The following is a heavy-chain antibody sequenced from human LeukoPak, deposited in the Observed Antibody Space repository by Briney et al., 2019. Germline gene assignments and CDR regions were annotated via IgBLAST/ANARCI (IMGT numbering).Heavy chain of an antibody. V-gene: IGHV3-9*01. Sequence: GGSLRLSCAASGFAFDDYAMHWVRQAPGKGLEWVSGISWNSGSIGYADSVKGRFTISRDNAKNSLYLQMNSLRAEDTAVYYCAELGITMIGGVWGKGTTVTSSS. CDR2: ISWNSGSI. D-gene: IGHD3-10*02. J-gene: IGHJ6*04. CDR1: GFAFDDYA. CDR3: AELGITMIGGV.